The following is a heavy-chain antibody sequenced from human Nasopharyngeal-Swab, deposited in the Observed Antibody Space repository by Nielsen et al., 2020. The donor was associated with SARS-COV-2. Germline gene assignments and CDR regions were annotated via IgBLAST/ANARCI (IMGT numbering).Heavy chain of an antibody. CDR3: ARGGDPREVVAATDCFDP. J-gene: IGHJ5*02. Sequence: WVRQAPGQGLEWMEIINPGGGSARYSQNFQGGVTMTRDTSTNTVYMELYSLTSEDTAVYYCARGGDPREVVAATDCFDPWGQGTLVTVSS. CDR2: INPGGGSA. V-gene: IGHV1-46*01. D-gene: IGHD2-15*01.